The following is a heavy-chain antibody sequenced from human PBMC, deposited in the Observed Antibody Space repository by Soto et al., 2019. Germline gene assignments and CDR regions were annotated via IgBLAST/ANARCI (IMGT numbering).Heavy chain of an antibody. J-gene: IGHJ4*02. CDR3: ARDESAGSSIRY. D-gene: IGHD2-2*01. V-gene: IGHV3-21*01. CDR1: GSTFSNYG. Sequence: EVRVVESGGGLVKPGGSLRLSCTASGSTFSNYGMNWVRQAPGKGLEWVSSIDESGNYIYYADSVQGRFIISRDNVKNSLYLQMNSLRAEDTAVYFCARDESAGSSIRYWGQGTLVTVSS. CDR2: IDESGNYI.